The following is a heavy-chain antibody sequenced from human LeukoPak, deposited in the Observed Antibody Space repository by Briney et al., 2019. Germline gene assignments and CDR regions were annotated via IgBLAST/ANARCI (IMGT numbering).Heavy chain of an antibody. CDR2: ISAYNGNT. Sequence: GASVKVSCKTSAYTFTSFGITWVRQAPGQGLEWMGWISAYNGNTKYAQKVQGRVTMTTDTSTSTAYMELRSLSSDDTALYYCARDHGLEVRVLYHYWGQGALVTVSS. CDR1: AYTFTSFG. V-gene: IGHV1-18*01. D-gene: IGHD2/OR15-2a*01. CDR3: ARDHGLEVRVLYHY. J-gene: IGHJ4*02.